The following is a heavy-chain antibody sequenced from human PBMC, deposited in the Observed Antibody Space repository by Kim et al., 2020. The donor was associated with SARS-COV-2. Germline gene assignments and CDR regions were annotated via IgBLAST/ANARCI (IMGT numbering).Heavy chain of an antibody. CDR2: IYDRGST. D-gene: IGHD3-3*01. CDR1: GGSISSGGYC. CDR3: ASAPLTIFGEVIHNFDY. Sequence: SETLSLTCIVSGGSISSGGYCCSGSRPHPGKVLDWVEFIYDRGSTYNTPPLRRRVTISVDTSKNQFPLKLRAATAAVTVVYYCASAPLTIFGEVIHNFDYWGQGALVTVSS. V-gene: IGHV4-31*03. J-gene: IGHJ4*02.